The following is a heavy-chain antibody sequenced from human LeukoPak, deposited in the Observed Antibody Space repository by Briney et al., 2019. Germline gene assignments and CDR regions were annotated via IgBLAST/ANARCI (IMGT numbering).Heavy chain of an antibody. Sequence: GGSLRLSCAASGFTFNYYAMHWVRQAPGKGLEWVANIKNDGAVKNYVDSVKGRFTISRDNAKNSLYLQMNSLRAEDTAVYYCAKDSYSKGDFWGQGVLVTVSS. J-gene: IGHJ4*02. CDR2: IKNDGAVK. CDR3: AKDSYSKGDF. D-gene: IGHD6-13*01. CDR1: GFTFNYYA. V-gene: IGHV3-7*01.